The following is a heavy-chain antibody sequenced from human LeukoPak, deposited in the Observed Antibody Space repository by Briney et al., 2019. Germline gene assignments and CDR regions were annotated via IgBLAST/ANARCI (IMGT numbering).Heavy chain of an antibody. CDR1: GFTFSSYA. J-gene: IGHJ6*02. Sequence: PGGSLRLSCAASGFTFSSYAMSWVRQAPGKGLEWVSAISGSGGSTYYADSVKGRFTIPRDNSKNTLYLQMNSLRAEDTAVYYCAKSGFYCGGDCYARNDYYYYGMDVWGQGTTVTVSS. CDR2: ISGSGGST. D-gene: IGHD2-21*02. CDR3: AKSGFYCGGDCYARNDYYYYGMDV. V-gene: IGHV3-23*01.